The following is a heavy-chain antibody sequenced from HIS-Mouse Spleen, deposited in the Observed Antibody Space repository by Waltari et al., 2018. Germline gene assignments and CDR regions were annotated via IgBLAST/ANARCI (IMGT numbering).Heavy chain of an antibody. Sequence: EVQLLESGGGLVQPGGSMRLSCAASGFTFSSYAMSWVRQAPGKGLEWVSAISGSGGSTYYADSVKGRFTISRDNSKNTLYLQMNSLKTEDTAVYYCTTVSSSFDYWGQGTLVTVSS. D-gene: IGHD6-6*01. CDR2: ISGSGGST. V-gene: IGHV3-23*01. CDR1: GFTFSSYA. CDR3: TTVSSSFDY. J-gene: IGHJ4*02.